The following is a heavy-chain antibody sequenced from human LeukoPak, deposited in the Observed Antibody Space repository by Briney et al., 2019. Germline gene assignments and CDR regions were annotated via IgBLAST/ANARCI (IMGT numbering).Heavy chain of an antibody. D-gene: IGHD2-21*02. CDR1: GFTFSSYG. CDR2: ISYDGSNK. Sequence: GGSLRLSCAASGFTFSSYGMHWVRQAPGKGLEWVAVISYDGSNKYYADSVKGRFTISRDNSKNTLYLQMNSLRAEDTAVYYCARGPEVRLAYCGSDCYPGSSYFDYWGQGTLVTVSS. V-gene: IGHV3-30*03. CDR3: ARGPEVRLAYCGSDCYPGSSYFDY. J-gene: IGHJ4*02.